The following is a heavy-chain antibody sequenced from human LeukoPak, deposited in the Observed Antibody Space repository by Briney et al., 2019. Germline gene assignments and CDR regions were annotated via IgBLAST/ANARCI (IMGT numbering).Heavy chain of an antibody. D-gene: IGHD3-3*01. Sequence: PSETLSLTCTVSGGPISSGSYYWSWIRQPAGKGLEWIGRIYTSGSTNYNPSLKSRVTISVDTSKNQFSLKLSSVTAADTAVYYCARELYDFWSGYWHNWFDPWGQGTLVTVSS. V-gene: IGHV4-61*02. CDR3: ARELYDFWSGYWHNWFDP. CDR2: IYTSGST. CDR1: GGPISSGSYY. J-gene: IGHJ5*02.